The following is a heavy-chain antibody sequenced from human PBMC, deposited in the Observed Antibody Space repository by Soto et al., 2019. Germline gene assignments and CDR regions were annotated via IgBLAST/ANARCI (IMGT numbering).Heavy chain of an antibody. CDR1: GFTFSSYA. CDR3: ARSLYGDYVGYYFDY. V-gene: IGHV3-23*01. Sequence: EVQLLESGGGLVQPWGSLRLSCAASGFTFSSYAMSWVRQAPGKGLEWVSAISGSGGSTYYADSVKGRFTISRDNSKNTLYLQMNSLRAEDTAVYYCARSLYGDYVGYYFDYWGQGTLVTVSS. D-gene: IGHD4-17*01. J-gene: IGHJ4*02. CDR2: ISGSGGST.